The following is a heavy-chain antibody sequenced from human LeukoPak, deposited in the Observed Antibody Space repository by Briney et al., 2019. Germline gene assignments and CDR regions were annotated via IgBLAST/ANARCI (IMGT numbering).Heavy chain of an antibody. CDR3: VKDSWSANGIFDPFDI. D-gene: IGHD2-8*01. J-gene: IGHJ3*02. CDR1: GFNFSDYA. V-gene: IGHV3-23*01. CDR2: IGGDAVA. Sequence: GSLRLSCAAPGFNFSDYAMNWVRQAPGKGLEWVSPIGGDAVAFYTDSVKGRFIISRDDSKNMLSLQMNSLRVEDTAIYYCVKDSWSANGIFDPFDIWGQRTKVTVS.